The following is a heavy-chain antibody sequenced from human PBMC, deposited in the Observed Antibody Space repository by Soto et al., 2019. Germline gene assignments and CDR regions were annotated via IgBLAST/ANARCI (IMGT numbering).Heavy chain of an antibody. CDR2: INHSGST. Sequence: ETLSLTCAVCFESFSGYYWSGIRQRPGKGLAWIGEINHSGSTNYNPSLKSRVTISVDTSKNQFSLKLSSVTAADTAVYYCARNSPHYSDFWSGYYSSHYFDYWGQGTLVTVSS. D-gene: IGHD3-3*01. J-gene: IGHJ4*02. CDR1: FESFSGYY. CDR3: ARNSPHYSDFWSGYYSSHYFDY. V-gene: IGHV4-34*01.